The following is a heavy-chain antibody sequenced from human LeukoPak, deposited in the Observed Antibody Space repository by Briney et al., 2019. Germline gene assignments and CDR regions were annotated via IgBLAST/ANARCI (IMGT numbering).Heavy chain of an antibody. Sequence: GGSLRLSCAASGFTFSSYSMNWVRHAPGKGLEWVSSISSSSSYIYYGDSVKGRFTISRENADNSLYLQMSRLRGDATAVSYCARAFGGYSSSAGYWGQGTLVTVSS. CDR3: ARAFGGYSSSAGY. J-gene: IGHJ4*02. D-gene: IGHD6-6*01. V-gene: IGHV3-21*01. CDR1: GFTFSSYS. CDR2: ISSSSSYI.